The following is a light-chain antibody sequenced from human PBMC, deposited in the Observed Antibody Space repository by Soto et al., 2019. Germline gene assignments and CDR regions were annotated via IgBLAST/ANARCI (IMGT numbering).Light chain of an antibody. Sequence: QSALTQPASVSGSPGQSITISCTGTSSDVGSYNLVSWYQQHPGKAPKILIYEVTTRPSGVSDRFSGSKSGNTASLTISGLQAEDDADYYCSSFTSRFTFNYVFGTGTKVTVL. CDR2: EVT. V-gene: IGLV2-14*02. CDR1: SSDVGSYNL. CDR3: SSFTSRFTFNYV. J-gene: IGLJ1*01.